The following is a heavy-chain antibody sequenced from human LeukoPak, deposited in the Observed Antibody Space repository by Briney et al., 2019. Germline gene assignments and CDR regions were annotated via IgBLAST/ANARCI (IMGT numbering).Heavy chain of an antibody. CDR2: VSGSGSGT. D-gene: IGHD4-17*01. Sequence: GGSLRLSCAASGFTVSSYAMTWVRRAPGKGLGWVSTVSGSGSGTYYADSVKGRFTISRDNSKNTLYLQMNSLRAEDTAVYYCARLLSTGNWFDPWGQGTLVTVSS. CDR3: ARLLSTGNWFDP. J-gene: IGHJ5*02. V-gene: IGHV3-23*01. CDR1: GFTVSSYA.